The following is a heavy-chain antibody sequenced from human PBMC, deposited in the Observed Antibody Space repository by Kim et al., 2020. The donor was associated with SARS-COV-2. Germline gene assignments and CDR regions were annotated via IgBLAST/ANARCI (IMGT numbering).Heavy chain of an antibody. J-gene: IGHJ6*02. Sequence: LKSRVTISVDTSKNQFSLKLSSVTAADTAVYYCARARRLAAAGPPYGMDVWGQGTTVTVSS. D-gene: IGHD6-13*01. CDR3: ARARRLAAAGPPYGMDV. V-gene: IGHV4-34*01.